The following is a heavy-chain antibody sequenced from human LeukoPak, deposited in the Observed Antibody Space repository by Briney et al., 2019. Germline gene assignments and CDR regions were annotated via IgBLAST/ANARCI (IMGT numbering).Heavy chain of an antibody. CDR1: GYTFTSYW. V-gene: IGHV5-51*01. CDR2: IYPGDSDT. Sequence: GESLKISCKGSGYTFTSYWIGWVRQMPGKGLEWMGIIYPGDSDTRYSPSFQGQVSISADKSINTAYLQWSTLTASDTAMYYCARGYYYDGSGYPDYWGQGTQVTVSS. D-gene: IGHD3-22*01. CDR3: ARGYYYDGSGYPDY. J-gene: IGHJ4*02.